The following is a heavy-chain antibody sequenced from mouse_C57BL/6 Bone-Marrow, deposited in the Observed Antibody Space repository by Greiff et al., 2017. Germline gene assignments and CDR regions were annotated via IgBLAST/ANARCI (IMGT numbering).Heavy chain of an antibody. CDR2: IYPRSGNT. CDR1: GYTFTSYG. Sequence: QVQLQQSGAELARPGASVKLSCKASGYTFTSYGISWVKQRTGQGLEWIGEIYPRSGNTYYNEKFKGKATLTADKSSSTAYMELRSLTSEDSSVYFCVNDGYWVAYWGQGTLVTVSA. D-gene: IGHD2-3*01. V-gene: IGHV1-81*01. J-gene: IGHJ3*01. CDR3: VNDGYWVAY.